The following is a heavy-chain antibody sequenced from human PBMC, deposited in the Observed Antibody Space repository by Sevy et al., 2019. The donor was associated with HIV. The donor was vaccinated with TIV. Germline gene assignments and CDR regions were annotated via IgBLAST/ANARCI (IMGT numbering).Heavy chain of an antibody. Sequence: GGSLRLSCAASGFTFSSYAMHWVRQAPGKGLEWVAVISYDGSNKYYADSVKGRFTISRDNSKNTLYLQMNSLRAEDTAVYYCAREDYGDYFSRACGKNAFDIWGQGTMVTVSS. J-gene: IGHJ3*02. D-gene: IGHD4-17*01. V-gene: IGHV3-30-3*01. CDR3: AREDYGDYFSRACGKNAFDI. CDR2: ISYDGSNK. CDR1: GFTFSSYA.